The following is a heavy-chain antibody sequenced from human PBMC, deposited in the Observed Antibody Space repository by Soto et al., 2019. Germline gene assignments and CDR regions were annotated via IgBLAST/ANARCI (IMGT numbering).Heavy chain of an antibody. CDR1: GYTFTSYD. D-gene: IGHD2-21*01. J-gene: IGHJ6*03. Sequence: ASVKVSCKASGYTFTSYDINWVRQATGQGLEWMGWMNPNSGNTGYAQKFQGRVTMTRNTSISTAYMELSSLRSEDTAVYYCARAPRVRQKGNYYYYYMDVWGKGTTVTVSS. CDR2: MNPNSGNT. V-gene: IGHV1-8*01. CDR3: ARAPRVRQKGNYYYYYMDV.